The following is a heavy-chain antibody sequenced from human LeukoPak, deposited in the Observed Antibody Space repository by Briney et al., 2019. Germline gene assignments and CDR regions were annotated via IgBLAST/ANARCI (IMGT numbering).Heavy chain of an antibody. CDR1: GFTFSSYA. Sequence: GGSLRLSCAASGFTFSSYAMSWVRQAPGKGLEWVSAISGSGGSTYYADSVKGRFTISRDNSKNTLYPQMNSLRAEDTAVYYCAKSLLAVAGTATIDYWGQGTLVTVSS. J-gene: IGHJ4*02. CDR2: ISGSGGST. D-gene: IGHD6-19*01. CDR3: AKSLLAVAGTATIDY. V-gene: IGHV3-23*01.